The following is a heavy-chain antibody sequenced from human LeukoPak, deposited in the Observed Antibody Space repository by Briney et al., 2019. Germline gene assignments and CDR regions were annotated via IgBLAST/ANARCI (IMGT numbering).Heavy chain of an antibody. CDR2: ISGSGGST. J-gene: IGHJ4*02. D-gene: IGHD6-19*01. V-gene: IGHV3-23*01. CDR1: GFTLSSHS. CDR3: AKHVAGSDY. Sequence: GSLRLSCAASGFTLSSHSLNWVRQAPGKGLEWVSAISGSGGSTYYADSVKGRFTISRDNSKNTLYLQMNSLRAEDTAVYYCAKHVAGSDYWGQGTLVTVSS.